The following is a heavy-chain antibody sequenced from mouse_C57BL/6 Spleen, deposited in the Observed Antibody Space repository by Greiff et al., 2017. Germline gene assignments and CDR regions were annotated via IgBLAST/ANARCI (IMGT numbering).Heavy chain of an antibody. CDR3: ARGGDFWYFDV. D-gene: IGHD3-3*01. V-gene: IGHV5-16*01. CDR1: GFTFSDYY. CDR2: INYDGSST. J-gene: IGHJ1*03. Sequence: EVKLMESEGGLVQPGSSMKLSCTASGFTFSDYYMAWVRQVPEKGLEWVANINYDGSSTYYLDSLKSRFIISRDNAKNILYLQMSSLKSEDTATYYCARGGDFWYFDVWGTGTTVTVSS.